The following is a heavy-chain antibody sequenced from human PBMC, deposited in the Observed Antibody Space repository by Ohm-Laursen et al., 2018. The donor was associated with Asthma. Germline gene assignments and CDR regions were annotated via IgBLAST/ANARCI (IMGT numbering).Heavy chain of an antibody. V-gene: IGHV2-5*02. CDR2: IYLDDDK. J-gene: IGHJ3*02. D-gene: IGHD2-2*02. CDR1: GFSLTSRPVG. Sequence: TQTLTLTCTFSGFSLTSRPVGVGWIRQPPGKALEWLGVIYLDDDKRYSPSLQSRLSITKDTSKNQVVLTMTNMDPVDAATYYCAHSVCSTSCYTAFDIWGQGTMVTVSS. CDR3: AHSVCSTSCYTAFDI.